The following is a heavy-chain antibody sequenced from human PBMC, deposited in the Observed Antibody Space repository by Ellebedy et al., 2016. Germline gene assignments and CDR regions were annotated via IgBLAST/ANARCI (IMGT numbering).Heavy chain of an antibody. CDR3: ARGDYGGKSPGRA. V-gene: IGHV1-46*01. CDR2: INPSGGNT. CDR1: GYTLTSYY. Sequence: ASVKVSCXASGYTLTSYYMNWVRQAPGQGIEWLGIINPSGGNTNYAQKFQGRVSMATGTSTTTVYMELSSLRSEDTALYYCARGDYGGKSPGRAWGQGTLVTVSS. J-gene: IGHJ5*02. D-gene: IGHD4-23*01.